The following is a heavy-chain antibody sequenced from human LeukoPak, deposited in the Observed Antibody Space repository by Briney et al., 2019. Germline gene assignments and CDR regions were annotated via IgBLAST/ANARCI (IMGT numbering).Heavy chain of an antibody. CDR3: AKARGIAARGGNYYYMDV. J-gene: IGHJ6*03. D-gene: IGHD6-6*01. CDR1: GFTFSSYA. V-gene: IGHV3-23*01. CDR2: ISGSGGST. Sequence: PGGSLRLSCAASGFTFSSYAMSWVRQAPGKGLEWVSAISGSGGSTYYADSVKGRFTISRDNSKNTLYLQMNSLRAEDTAVYYCAKARGIAARGGNYYYMDVWGKGTTVTVSS.